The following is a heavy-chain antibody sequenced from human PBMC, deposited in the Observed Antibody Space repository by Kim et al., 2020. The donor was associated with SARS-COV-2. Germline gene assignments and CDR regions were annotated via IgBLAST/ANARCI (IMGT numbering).Heavy chain of an antibody. J-gene: IGHJ5*02. D-gene: IGHD3-9*01. CDR1: GNNFASFW. Sequence: GESLKISCKASGNNFASFWIGWVRQVPGKGPEWMGVIYASDSTTRYNPSFKGQVTFSVDKSINTAYLQWSSLKASDSAIYFCARRRYAGTWFDPWGQG. V-gene: IGHV5-51*01. CDR2: IYASDSTT. CDR3: ARRRYAGTWFDP.